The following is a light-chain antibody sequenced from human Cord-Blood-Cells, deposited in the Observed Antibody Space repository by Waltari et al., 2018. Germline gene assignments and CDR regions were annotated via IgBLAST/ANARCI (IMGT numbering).Light chain of an antibody. Sequence: DIVMTQSPDSLAVSLGERATINCKSSQSVLYSTNNKNYLAWYQQKPGQPPKLLIYWASSQVYGVPDRFSGSWSETDFALTISSLQAEDVAVYYCQQYYSTPITFGQGKRLGIK. CDR1: QSVLYSTNNKNY. V-gene: IGKV4-1*01. CDR2: WAS. J-gene: IGKJ5*01. CDR3: QQYYSTPIT.